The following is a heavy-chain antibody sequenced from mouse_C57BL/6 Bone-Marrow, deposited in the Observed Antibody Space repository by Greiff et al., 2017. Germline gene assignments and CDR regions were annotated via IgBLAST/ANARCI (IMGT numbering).Heavy chain of an antibody. V-gene: IGHV2-9-1*01. CDR2: IWTGGGT. J-gene: IGHJ1*03. CDR1: GFSLTSYA. D-gene: IGHD1-1*01. CDR3: ARRARYGSSYVWYFDV. Sequence: QVQLKESGPGLVAPSQSLSITCPVSGFSLTSYAISWVRQPPGKGLDWLGVIWTGGGTNYNSALKSRLSISKDNTKSQVFLNKISLQTDDTARYYCARRARYGSSYVWYFDVWGTGTTVTVSS.